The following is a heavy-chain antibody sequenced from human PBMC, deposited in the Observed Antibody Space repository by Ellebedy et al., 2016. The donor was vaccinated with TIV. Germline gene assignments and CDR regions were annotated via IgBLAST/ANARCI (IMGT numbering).Heavy chain of an antibody. V-gene: IGHV4-59*08. CDR3: ARRGVGATFGSYYFDY. D-gene: IGHD1-26*01. CDR2: IYYSGST. Sequence: MPSETLSLTCTVSGGSISSYYWSWIRQPPGKGLEWIGYIYYSGSTNYNPSLKSRVTISVDTSKNQFSLKLSSVTAADTAVYYCARRGVGATFGSYYFDYWGQGTLVTVSS. J-gene: IGHJ4*02. CDR1: GGSISSYY.